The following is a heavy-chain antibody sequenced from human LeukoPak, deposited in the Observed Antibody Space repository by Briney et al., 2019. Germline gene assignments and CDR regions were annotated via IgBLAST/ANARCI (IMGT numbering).Heavy chain of an antibody. D-gene: IGHD2-15*01. J-gene: IGHJ4*02. V-gene: IGHV3-74*01. CDR3: ARSAWVDCFGY. CDR2: INSDGSST. CDR1: GFTFSSYW. Sequence: GGSLRLSCVASGFTFSSYWMHWVRQAPGKGLVWVSRINSDGSSTSYADSVKGRFTISRDNAKNTLYLQMNSLRAEDTAVYYCARSAWVDCFGYWGQGTLVTVSS.